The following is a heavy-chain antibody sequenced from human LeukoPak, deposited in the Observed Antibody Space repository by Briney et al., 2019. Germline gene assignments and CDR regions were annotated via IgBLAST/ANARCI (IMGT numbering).Heavy chain of an antibody. CDR3: TTPYPNFDY. D-gene: IGHD1-14*01. J-gene: IGHJ4*02. Sequence: GGSLRLSCAASGFTFSNAWMSWVRQAPGKGLEWVSVIYSGGSTYYADSVKGRFTISRDNSKNTLYLQMNSLRAEDTAVYYCTTPYPNFDYWGQGTLVTVSS. CDR1: GFTFSNAW. CDR2: IYSGGST. V-gene: IGHV3-53*01.